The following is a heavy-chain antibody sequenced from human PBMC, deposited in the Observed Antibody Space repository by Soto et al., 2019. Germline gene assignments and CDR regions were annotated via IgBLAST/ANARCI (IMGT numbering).Heavy chain of an antibody. J-gene: IGHJ4*02. V-gene: IGHV3-48*03. CDR1: GFIFSSYD. Sequence: PGGSLRLSCAASGFIFSSYDMHWVRQAPGKGLEWISYISGSGSDTHYADSVKGRFTVSRDNAKNLLHLQLSSLRADDTAVYYCAQGYLYSTWGQGILVTVSS. CDR3: AQGYLYST. CDR2: ISGSGSDT. D-gene: IGHD6-13*01.